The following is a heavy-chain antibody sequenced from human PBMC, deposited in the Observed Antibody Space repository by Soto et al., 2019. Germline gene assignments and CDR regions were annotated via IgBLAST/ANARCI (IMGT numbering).Heavy chain of an antibody. J-gene: IGHJ4*02. CDR1: GGSISSGDYY. D-gene: IGHD5-18*01. Sequence: QVQLQESGPGLVKPSQTLSLTCTVSGGSISSGDYYWSWIRQPPGKGLEWIGYIYYSGSTYYNPSLKSRVTISVDTSKNQFSLKLSSVTAADAAVYYCATCRGGYHASFDYWGQGTLVTVSS. CDR3: ATCRGGYHASFDY. V-gene: IGHV4-30-4*01. CDR2: IYYSGST.